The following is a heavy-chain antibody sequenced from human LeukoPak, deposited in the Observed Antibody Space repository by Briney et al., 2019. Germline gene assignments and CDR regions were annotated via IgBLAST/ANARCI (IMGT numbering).Heavy chain of an antibody. CDR1: GFTFSSYA. J-gene: IGHJ5*02. V-gene: IGHV3-53*01. Sequence: PGGSLRLSCAASGFTFSSYAMSWVRQAPGKGLEWVSVIYSGGSTYYADSVKGRFTISRDNSKNTLYLQMNSLRAEDTAVYYCARGGNYYGSGSDPNRGWFDPWGQGTLVTVSS. CDR3: ARGGNYYGSGSDPNRGWFDP. CDR2: IYSGGST. D-gene: IGHD3-10*01.